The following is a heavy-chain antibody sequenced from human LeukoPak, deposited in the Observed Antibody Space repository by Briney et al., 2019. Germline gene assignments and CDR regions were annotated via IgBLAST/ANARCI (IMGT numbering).Heavy chain of an antibody. D-gene: IGHD6-13*01. CDR2: ISSSSSYI. Sequence: GGSLRLSCAASGFTFSSYSMHWVRQAPGKGLEWVSSISSSSSYIYYADTVKGRFTISRDNAKNSLYLQMNSLRAEDTAVYYCARRAVGSSSWYYFYYWGQGTLVTVSS. CDR3: ARRAVGSSSWYYFYY. V-gene: IGHV3-21*01. J-gene: IGHJ4*02. CDR1: GFTFSSYS.